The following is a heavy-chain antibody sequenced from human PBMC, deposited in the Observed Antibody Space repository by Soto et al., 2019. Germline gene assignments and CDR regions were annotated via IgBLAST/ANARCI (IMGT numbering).Heavy chain of an antibody. Sequence: QVQLQESGPGLVKPSGTLSLTCAVSGGSISSSNWWSWVRQPPGKGLEWIGEIYHSGSTNYNPSLKSRGTISVDKSQTQCSLKLSSVTAADTAVYYCARAPYSSGWSRGGYYYSYGMDVWGQGTTVTVSS. CDR3: ARAPYSSGWSRGGYYYSYGMDV. D-gene: IGHD6-19*01. CDR1: GGSISSSNW. J-gene: IGHJ6*02. V-gene: IGHV4-4*02. CDR2: IYHSGST.